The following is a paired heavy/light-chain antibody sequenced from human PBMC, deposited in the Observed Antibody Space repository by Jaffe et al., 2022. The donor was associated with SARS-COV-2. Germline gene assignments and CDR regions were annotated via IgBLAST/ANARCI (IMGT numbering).Light chain of an antibody. Sequence: EIVLTQSPGTLSLSPGERATLSCRASQSVSSSYLAWYQQKPGQAPRLLIYGASSRATGIPDRFSGSGSGTDFTLTISRLEPEDFAVYYCQQYGSSPQDTFGQGTKLEIK. V-gene: IGKV3-20*01. CDR2: GAS. CDR3: QQYGSSPQDT. J-gene: IGKJ2*01. CDR1: QSVSSSY.
Heavy chain of an antibody. D-gene: IGHD6-13*01. V-gene: IGHV1-8*01. Sequence: QVQLVQSGAEVKKPGASVKVSCKASGYTFTSYDINWVRQATGQGLEWMGWMNPNSGNTGYAQKFQGRVIMTRNTSISTAYMELSSLRSEDTAVYYCAIWPYSSSWYYYYYYMDVWGKGTTVTVSS. CDR2: MNPNSGNT. CDR1: GYTFTSYD. CDR3: AIWPYSSSWYYYYYYMDV. J-gene: IGHJ6*03.